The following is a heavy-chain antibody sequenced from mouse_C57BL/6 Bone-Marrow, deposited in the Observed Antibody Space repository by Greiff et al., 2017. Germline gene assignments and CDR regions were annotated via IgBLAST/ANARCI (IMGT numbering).Heavy chain of an antibody. J-gene: IGHJ3*01. Sequence: VKLMESGAELARPGASVKLSCKASGYTFTSYGISWVKQRTGQGLEWIGEIYPRSGNTYYNEKFKGKATLTADKSSSTAYMELRSLTSEDSAVYFCARGATTRFAYWGQGTLVTVSA. V-gene: IGHV1-81*01. CDR3: ARGATTRFAY. CDR1: GYTFTSYG. CDR2: IYPRSGNT. D-gene: IGHD1-1*01.